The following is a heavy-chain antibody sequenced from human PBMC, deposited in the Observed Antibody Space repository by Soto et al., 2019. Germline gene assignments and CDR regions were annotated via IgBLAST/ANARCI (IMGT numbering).Heavy chain of an antibody. J-gene: IGHJ6*02. CDR2: IIPIFGTA. CDR1: GGTFSSYA. V-gene: IGHV1-69*13. D-gene: IGHD2-2*01. CDR3: AREAVVLVLAAIRYYYYYGMDV. Sequence: SVKVSCKASGGTFSSYAISWVRQAPGQGLEWMGGIIPIFGTANYAQKFQGRVTITADESTSTAYMELSSPRSEDTAVYYCAREAVVLVLAAIRYYYYYGMDVWGQGTTVTVSS.